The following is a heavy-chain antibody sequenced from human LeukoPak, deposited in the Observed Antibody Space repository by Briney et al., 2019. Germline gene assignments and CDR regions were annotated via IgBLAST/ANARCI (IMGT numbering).Heavy chain of an antibody. CDR1: GGSISCSSYY. CDR3: ARSVDSLLNFDY. V-gene: IGHV4-39*01. D-gene: IGHD3-22*01. J-gene: IGHJ4*02. Sequence: SETLSLTCSVSGGSISCSSYYWGWIRQPPGKGLEWIGSISYSGRTYYNPSLKSRVTISVDTSKNQFSLKLSSVTAADTAVYYCARSVDSLLNFDYWGQGTLVTVSS. CDR2: ISYSGRT.